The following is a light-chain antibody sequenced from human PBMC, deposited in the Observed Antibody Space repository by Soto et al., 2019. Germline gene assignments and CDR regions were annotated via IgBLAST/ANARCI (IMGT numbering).Light chain of an antibody. V-gene: IGKV3-20*01. CDR2: GTS. Sequence: IVLTQSPGTLSLSPGERATLSCRASQSVASRNLAWYQQKSGQAPRLLIYGTSSRAVHTPDRFSGSGSGTDFTITISGLEPEDFAVYYCQHFGNSLWTFGQGTKVEI. CDR1: QSVASRN. CDR3: QHFGNSLWT. J-gene: IGKJ1*01.